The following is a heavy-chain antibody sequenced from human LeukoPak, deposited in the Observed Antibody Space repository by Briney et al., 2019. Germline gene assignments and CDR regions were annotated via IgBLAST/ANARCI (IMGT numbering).Heavy chain of an antibody. CDR3: ARGPGDFDASDI. CDR2: ISYDGSNK. D-gene: IGHD1-14*01. J-gene: IGHJ3*02. Sequence: PGGSLRLSCAASGFTFSSYGMHWVRQAPGKGLEWVAVISYDGSNKYYADSVKGRFTISRDNSKNTLYLQMNSLRAEDTAVYCCARGPGDFDASDIWGQGTVVSVSS. V-gene: IGHV3-30*03. CDR1: GFTFSSYG.